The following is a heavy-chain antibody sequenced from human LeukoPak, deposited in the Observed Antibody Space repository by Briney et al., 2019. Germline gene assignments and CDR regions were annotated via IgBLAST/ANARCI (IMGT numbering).Heavy chain of an antibody. J-gene: IGHJ4*02. CDR1: GFTFSSYS. V-gene: IGHV3-21*01. Sequence: GGSLRLSCAASGFTFSSYSMNWVRQAPGKGLEWVSSISISSSYIYYADSVKGRFTISRDNAKNSLYLQMNSLRAEDTAVYYCARDFGDGQDFDYWGQGTLVTVSS. CDR3: ARDFGDGQDFDY. CDR2: ISISSSYI. D-gene: IGHD5-24*01.